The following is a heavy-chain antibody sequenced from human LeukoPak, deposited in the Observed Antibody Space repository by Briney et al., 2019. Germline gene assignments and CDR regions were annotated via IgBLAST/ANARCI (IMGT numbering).Heavy chain of an antibody. V-gene: IGHV3-53*01. Sequence: GGSLRLSCAASGFTFSSYWMSWVRQAPGKGLEWVSVIYSGGSTYYADSVKGRFTISRDNSRNTLYLQMNSLRAEDTAVYYCARVRRYGSGSYTPYYFDYWGQGTLVTVSS. J-gene: IGHJ4*02. D-gene: IGHD3-10*01. CDR2: IYSGGST. CDR1: GFTFSSYW. CDR3: ARVRRYGSGSYTPYYFDY.